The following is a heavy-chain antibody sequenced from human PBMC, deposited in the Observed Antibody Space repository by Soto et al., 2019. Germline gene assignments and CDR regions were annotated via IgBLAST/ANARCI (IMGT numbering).Heavy chain of an antibody. CDR1: GGSISSGDYY. J-gene: IGHJ4*02. V-gene: IGHV4-30-4*01. CDR3: ARGPSADKVDY. Sequence: QVQLQESGPGLVEPSQTLSLTGTVSGGSISSGDYYWSWIRQPPGKGLEWIGHIYNSGSTYSNPSLNSRVIISVDTSKNQFSLKLSSVTAADTAVYYCARGPSADKVDYWGQGTLVTVSS. D-gene: IGHD3-3*01. CDR2: IYNSGST.